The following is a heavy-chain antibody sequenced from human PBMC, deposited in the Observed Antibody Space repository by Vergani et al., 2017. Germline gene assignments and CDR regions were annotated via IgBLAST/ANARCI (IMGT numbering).Heavy chain of an antibody. J-gene: IGHJ3*01. CDR2: FYSRGNT. D-gene: IGHD3-22*01. V-gene: IGHV4-39*01. CDR1: GASISNSLYS. Sequence: QLHLQESGPGLVKPSETLSLTCIVSGASISNSLYSWGWIRQPPGKGLEWIGSFYSRGNTFFNPSLKSRASISLDISKNLFSLNLTSMTAADTAFYFCARWAGHSSGDAFDSWGQGTMVTVSS. CDR3: ARWAGHSSGDAFDS.